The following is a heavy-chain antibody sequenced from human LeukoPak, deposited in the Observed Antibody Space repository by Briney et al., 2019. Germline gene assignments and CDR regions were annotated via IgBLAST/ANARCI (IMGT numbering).Heavy chain of an antibody. Sequence: SETLSLTCAVYGGSFSGYYWSWIRQPPGKGLEWIGEINHSGSTNYNPSLKSRVTISVDTSKNQFSLKLSSVTAADTAVYYCARDPYSSGWYHGYYYGMDVWGQGTTVTVSS. CDR3: ARDPYSSGWYHGYYYGMDV. CDR2: INHSGST. D-gene: IGHD6-19*01. J-gene: IGHJ6*02. CDR1: GGSFSGYY. V-gene: IGHV4-34*01.